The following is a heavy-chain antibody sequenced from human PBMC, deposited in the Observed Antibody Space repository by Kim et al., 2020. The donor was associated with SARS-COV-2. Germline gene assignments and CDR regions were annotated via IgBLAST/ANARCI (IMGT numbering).Heavy chain of an antibody. J-gene: IGHJ6*02. CDR1: GFTFSSYG. Sequence: GGSLRLSCAASGFTFSSYGMHWVRQAPGKGLEWVAVIWYDGSNKYYADSVKGRFTISRDNSKNTLYLQMNSLRAEDTAVYFCARYSSVGYDFIIYCMDVWGQGTTVTVSS. CDR3: ARYSSVGYDFIIYCMDV. CDR2: IWYDGSNK. V-gene: IGHV3-33*01. D-gene: IGHD3-3*01.